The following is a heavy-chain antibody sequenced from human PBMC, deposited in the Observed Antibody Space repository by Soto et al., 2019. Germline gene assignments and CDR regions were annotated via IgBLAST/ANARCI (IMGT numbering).Heavy chain of an antibody. CDR2: IYYSGGT. D-gene: IGHD1-26*01. J-gene: IGHJ4*02. V-gene: IGHV4-59*01. CDR3: ARDDSGFSGSHYIDYFNY. Sequence: PSETLSLTCTVSGVSISSYYWSWIRQPPGKRLEWIGYIYYSGGTNYNPSLQGRVTFTRDTSAGTVYMQLSSLTSEDTAIYYCARDDSGFSGSHYIDYFNYLGQGALVTVSS. CDR1: GVSISSYY.